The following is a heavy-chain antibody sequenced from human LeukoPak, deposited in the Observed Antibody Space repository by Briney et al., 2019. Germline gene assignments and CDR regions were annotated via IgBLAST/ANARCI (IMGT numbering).Heavy chain of an antibody. Sequence: SETLSLTCTVSGGSINGGNYYWTWIRQPAGKGLEWIGRISPSGSTNYNPSLTSRVTISVDTSKNQFSLKLSSVTAADTAVYYCARDPRIRGYSYGYTFTRFDYWGQGTLVTVSS. CDR2: ISPSGST. CDR1: GGSINGGNYY. J-gene: IGHJ4*02. CDR3: ARDPRIRGYSYGYTFTRFDY. V-gene: IGHV4-61*02. D-gene: IGHD5-18*01.